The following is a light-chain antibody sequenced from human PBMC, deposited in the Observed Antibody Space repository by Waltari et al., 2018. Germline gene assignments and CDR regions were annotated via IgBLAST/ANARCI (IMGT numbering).Light chain of an antibody. CDR1: AFPKQY. V-gene: IGLV3-10*01. J-gene: IGLJ2*01. CDR3: YSKDSYSNTL. CDR2: EDS. Sequence: SYELTQPPSVSVSPGLTARTPCPGDAFPKQYAYLYQQKSGQAPGLVIFEDSNRPSGIPERFSGSSSGTMATLTITGAQVEDEADYYCYSKDSYSNTLFGGGTKLTVL.